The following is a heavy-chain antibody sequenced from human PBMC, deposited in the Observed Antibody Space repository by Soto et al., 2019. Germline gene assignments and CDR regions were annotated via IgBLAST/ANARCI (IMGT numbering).Heavy chain of an antibody. J-gene: IGHJ5*02. Sequence: GGSLRLSCAASGFTFDDYAMHWVRQAPGKGLEWVSGISWNSGSIGYADSVKGRFTISRDNSKNTLYLQMNSLRAEDTAVYYCALRHYGSGSYFWFDPWGQGTLVTVSS. D-gene: IGHD3-10*01. CDR1: GFTFDDYA. V-gene: IGHV3-9*01. CDR2: ISWNSGSI. CDR3: ALRHYGSGSYFWFDP.